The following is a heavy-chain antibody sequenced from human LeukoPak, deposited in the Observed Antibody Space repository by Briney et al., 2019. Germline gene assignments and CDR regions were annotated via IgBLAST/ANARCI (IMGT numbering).Heavy chain of an antibody. CDR1: GYTFTVHY. CDR2: ITPNTGGT. J-gene: IGHJ4*02. Sequence: ASVKVSCKASGYTFTVHYMHWVRQAPGQGLEWMGWITPNTGGTNYAEKFQGRVTMTRDTSTSTAYMELTSLRSDDTAVYYCARDVAFYDFAWGSSPYPFDSWGQGTLVTVSS. D-gene: IGHD3-16*01. CDR3: ARDVAFYDFAWGSSPYPFDS. V-gene: IGHV1-2*02.